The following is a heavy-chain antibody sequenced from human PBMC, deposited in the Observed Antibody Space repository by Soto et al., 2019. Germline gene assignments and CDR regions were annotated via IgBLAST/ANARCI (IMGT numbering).Heavy chain of an antibody. CDR2: IYYSGST. V-gene: IGHV4-39*01. D-gene: IGHD5-18*01. CDR1: GGSISSSSYY. J-gene: IGHJ6*02. CDR3: ARMDNSYGYYYYYGMDV. Sequence: SETLSLTCTVSGGSISSSSYYWGWIRQPPGKGLEWIGSIYYSGSTYYNPSLKSRVTISVDTSKNQFSLKLSSVTAADTAVYYCARMDNSYGYYYYYGMDVWGQGTTVTVSS.